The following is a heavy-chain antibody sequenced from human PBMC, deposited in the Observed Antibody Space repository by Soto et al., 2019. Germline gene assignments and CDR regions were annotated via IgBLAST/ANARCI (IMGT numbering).Heavy chain of an antibody. J-gene: IGHJ4*02. CDR3: AHRLRWLANFDY. CDR1: GFSLTTSGVG. CDR2: IYWNDEK. Sequence: SLPTRENPTQALTLSVTFSGFSLTTSGVGVGWIRQPPGKALEWLALIYWNDEKRYSPSLKSRLTITKDTSRNQVVLTMTNMDPVDTATYYCAHRLRWLANFDYWGQATLVTVSS. D-gene: IGHD6-19*01. V-gene: IGHV2-5*01.